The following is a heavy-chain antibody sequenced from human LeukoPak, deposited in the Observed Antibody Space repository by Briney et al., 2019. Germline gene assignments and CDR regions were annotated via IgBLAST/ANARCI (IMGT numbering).Heavy chain of an antibody. CDR1: GDSISSTSGTYY. Sequence: PSETLSLTCTVSGDSISSTSGTYYWGWIRQPPGKGLEWIGTIYYSGNTYNNPSFTSRLTISVDTSKNQFSLKLSSVTAADTAVYYCARLWDSSSSLDYWGQGTLVTVSS. D-gene: IGHD6-6*01. V-gene: IGHV4-39*01. CDR3: ARLWDSSSSLDY. CDR2: IYYSGNT. J-gene: IGHJ4*02.